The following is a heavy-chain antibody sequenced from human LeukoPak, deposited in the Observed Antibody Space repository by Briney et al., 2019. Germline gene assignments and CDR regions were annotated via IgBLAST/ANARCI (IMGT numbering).Heavy chain of an antibody. V-gene: IGHV4-31*03. Sequence: PSETLSLTCTVSGGSISSGGYYWSWIRQHPEKGLEWIGYIYYSGSTYYNPSLKSRVTISVDTSKNQFSLKLSSVTAADTAVYYCARHQDYDFWSGYLSAFDIWGQGTMVTVSS. J-gene: IGHJ3*02. CDR3: ARHQDYDFWSGYLSAFDI. CDR1: GGSISSGGYY. D-gene: IGHD3-3*01. CDR2: IYYSGST.